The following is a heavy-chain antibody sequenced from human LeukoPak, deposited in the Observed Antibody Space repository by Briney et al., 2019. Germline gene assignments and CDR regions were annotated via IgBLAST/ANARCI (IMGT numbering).Heavy chain of an antibody. Sequence: ASVKVSCKASGYTFTSYGISWVRQAPGQGLEWMGWISAYNGNTNYAQKLQGRVTMTTDTSTSTAYMELRSLRSDDTAVYYCARNSIAGAYLPTTDWGQGTLVTVSS. CDR1: GYTFTSYG. CDR2: ISAYNGNT. D-gene: IGHD6-19*01. CDR3: ARNSIAGAYLPTTD. V-gene: IGHV1-18*01. J-gene: IGHJ4*02.